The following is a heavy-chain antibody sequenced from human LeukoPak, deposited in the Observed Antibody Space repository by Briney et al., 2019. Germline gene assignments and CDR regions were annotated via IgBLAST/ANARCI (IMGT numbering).Heavy chain of an antibody. V-gene: IGHV4-34*01. J-gene: IGHJ4*02. D-gene: IGHD3-3*02. Sequence: SETLSLTCAVYGGSFSGYYWSWIRQPPGKGLEWIGEINHSGSTNYNPSLKSRVTISVDTSKNQFSLKLSSVTAADTAVYYCARLPSTVLAAPHWGQGTLVTVSS. CDR3: ARLPSTVLAAPH. CDR2: INHSGST. CDR1: GGSFSGYY.